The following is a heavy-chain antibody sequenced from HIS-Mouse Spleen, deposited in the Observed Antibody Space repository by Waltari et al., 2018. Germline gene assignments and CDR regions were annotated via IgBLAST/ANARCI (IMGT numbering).Heavy chain of an antibody. CDR3: ARVGGGNSPVIDY. J-gene: IGHJ4*02. CDR1: GGSFSGYY. D-gene: IGHD2-21*02. V-gene: IGHV4-34*01. Sequence: QVQLQQWGAGLLKPSETLSLTCAVYGGSFSGYYWSWIRQPPGKGLEWIGEINHSGSPNYNPSLKSRVTISVDTSKNQFSLKLSSVTAADTAVYYCARVGGGNSPVIDYWGQGTLVTVSS. CDR2: INHSGSP.